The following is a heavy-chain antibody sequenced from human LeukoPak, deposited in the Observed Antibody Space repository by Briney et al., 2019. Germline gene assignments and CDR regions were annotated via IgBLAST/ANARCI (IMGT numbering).Heavy chain of an antibody. CDR1: GFSVTNNY. CDR2: FYFGGAT. CDR3: ARGDGYNFFDY. D-gene: IGHD5-24*01. V-gene: IGHV3-53*01. Sequence: PGGSLRLYCAVSGFSVTNNYLSWVRQAPGKGLEWVSVFYFGGATYYADSVKGRFTISRDNSENTLYLQMKSLRAEDTAVYYCARGDGYNFFDYWGQGTLVTVSS. J-gene: IGHJ4*02.